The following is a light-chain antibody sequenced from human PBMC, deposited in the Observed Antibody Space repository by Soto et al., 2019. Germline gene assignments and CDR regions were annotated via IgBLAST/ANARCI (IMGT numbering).Light chain of an antibody. CDR3: SSYTDRMNLD. J-gene: IGLJ1*01. CDR2: DVT. Sequence: QSALTESPSASGSPAQAVTISYTGTSSDIGGYNSVSWYQQHPGKAPKVMIYDVTKRPSGVPDRFSGSKSGNTASLTVSALQAEDEADYYCSSYTDRMNLDFATGTKVTV. CDR1: SSDIGGYNS. V-gene: IGLV2-8*01.